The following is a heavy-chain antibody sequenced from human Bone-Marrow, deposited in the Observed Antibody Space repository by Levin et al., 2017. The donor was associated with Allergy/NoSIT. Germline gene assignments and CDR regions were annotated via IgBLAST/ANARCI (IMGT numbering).Heavy chain of an antibody. CDR2: IYYSGNT. CDR3: ARARDNKWLDP. D-gene: IGHD2-15*01. Sequence: PSETLSLTCTVSGDSISNSFYYWGWIRQPPGKGLEWIGTIYYSGNTYYNPSLKSRVTISVDTSKNQFSLKLTSVTAADTAVYFCARARDNKWLDPWGQGTLVTVSS. CDR1: GDSISNSFYY. J-gene: IGHJ5*02. V-gene: IGHV4-39*07.